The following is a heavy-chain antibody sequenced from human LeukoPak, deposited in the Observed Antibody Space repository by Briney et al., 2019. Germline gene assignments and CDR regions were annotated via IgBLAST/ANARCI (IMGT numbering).Heavy chain of an antibody. V-gene: IGHV2-5*02. D-gene: IGHD4-17*01. J-gene: IGHJ4*02. CDR1: GFSLSTSGVG. CDR2: IYWDDDK. CDR3: AHAAYGDYSPYYFDY. Sequence: SGPTLVKPTQTLTLTCTFSGFSLSTSGVGVGWIRQPPGKALEWLALIYWDDDKRYSPSLKSRLTITKDTSKNRVVLTMTNMDPVDTATYYCAHAAYGDYSPYYFDYWGQGTLVTVSS.